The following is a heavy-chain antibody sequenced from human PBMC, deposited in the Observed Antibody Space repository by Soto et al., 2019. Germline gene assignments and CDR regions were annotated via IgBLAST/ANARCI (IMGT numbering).Heavy chain of an antibody. V-gene: IGHV1-24*01. Sequence: GASVKVSCKVSGYTLTELSIHWVRQAPGKGLEWMGGFDPEDGETIYAQKFQGRVTMTEDTSTDTAYMELSSLRSEDTAVYYCATEGSIAVAGKGHGQRAISWFDPWGQGTLVTVSS. CDR3: ATEGSIAVAGKGHGQRAISWFDP. D-gene: IGHD6-19*01. J-gene: IGHJ5*02. CDR2: FDPEDGET. CDR1: GYTLTELS.